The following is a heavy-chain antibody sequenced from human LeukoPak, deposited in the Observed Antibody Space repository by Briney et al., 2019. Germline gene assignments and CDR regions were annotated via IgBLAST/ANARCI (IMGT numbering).Heavy chain of an antibody. CDR2: IGTSGANT. V-gene: IGHV3-23*01. CDR1: GFTFNNYG. Sequence: PGGSLRLSCAASGFTFNNYGMGWVRQTPGKGLEWVATIGTSGANTYHADSVKGRFTISRDNSKSTLYLQMNSLRAEDTAVYHCAKKSGDHFHSDFWGQGTLVTVSS. CDR3: AKKSGDHFHSDF. D-gene: IGHD2-21*01. J-gene: IGHJ4*02.